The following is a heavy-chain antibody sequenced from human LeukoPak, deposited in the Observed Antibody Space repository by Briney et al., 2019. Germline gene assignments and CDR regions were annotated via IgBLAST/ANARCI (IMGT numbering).Heavy chain of an antibody. CDR2: IDIDGTGT. J-gene: IGHJ4*02. CDR3: GTVFDH. Sequence: GGSLRLSCAASGFTFTNYWMHWVRQAPGKGLVWVSRIDIDGTGTSYADSVKGRFTISRDNAKNTVSLQMNSLKAEDTAVSYCGTVFDHWGPGILVTVSS. V-gene: IGHV3-74*01. CDR1: GFTFTNYW.